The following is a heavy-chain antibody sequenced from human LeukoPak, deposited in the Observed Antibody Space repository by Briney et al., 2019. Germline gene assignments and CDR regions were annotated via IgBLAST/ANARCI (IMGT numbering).Heavy chain of an antibody. J-gene: IGHJ2*01. Sequence: SETLSLTCTVSGGSISSGTYYWGWIRQPPGKGLEWIGSIYNSGSTYYNPSLKSRVTLSVDTSKNQFSLNLKSVLAADTAVYYCAALADAVPSHVASGYLDPWGRGTLVTVSS. D-gene: IGHD6-25*01. V-gene: IGHV4-39*01. CDR3: AALADAVPSHVASGYLDP. CDR1: GGSISSGTYY. CDR2: IYNSGST.